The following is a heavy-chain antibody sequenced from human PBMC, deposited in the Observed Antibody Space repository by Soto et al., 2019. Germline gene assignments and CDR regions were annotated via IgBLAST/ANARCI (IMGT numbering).Heavy chain of an antibody. V-gene: IGHV4-4*07. J-gene: IGHJ6*02. CDR3: ARSGVVVVAANYGMDV. Sequence: PSETLSLTCTVSGGSISSYYWSWIRQPAGKGLEWIGRIYTSGSTNYNPSLKSRVTMSVDTSKNQFSLKLSSVTAADTAVYYCARSGVVVVAANYGMDVWGQGTTVTVSS. CDR2: IYTSGST. CDR1: GGSISSYY. D-gene: IGHD2-15*01.